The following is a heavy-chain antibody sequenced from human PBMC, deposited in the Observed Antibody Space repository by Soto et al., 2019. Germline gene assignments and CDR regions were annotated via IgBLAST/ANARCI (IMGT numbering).Heavy chain of an antibody. CDR2: INHSGST. D-gene: IGHD6-6*01. CDR3: ARTLGSSYSSSLCY. CDR1: GGPFSGYY. Sequence: TSETLSLTCAVYGGPFSGYYWSWIRQPPGKGLEWIGEINHSGSTNYNPSLKSRVTISVDTSKNQFSLKLSSVTAADTAVYYCARTLGSSYSSSLCYWGQGTLVTVSS. V-gene: IGHV4-34*01. J-gene: IGHJ4*02.